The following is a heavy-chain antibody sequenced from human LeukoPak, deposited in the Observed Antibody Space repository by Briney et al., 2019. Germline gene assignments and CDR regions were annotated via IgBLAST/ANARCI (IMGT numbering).Heavy chain of an antibody. J-gene: IGHJ3*02. CDR2: IKQDGSEK. CDR3: ARVQTITIFGVVPIGI. V-gene: IGHV3-7*01. CDR1: GFTFSNYW. Sequence: GGSLRLSCAASGFTFSNYWMSWVRQAPGKGLEWVANIKQDGSEKYYVDSVKGRFTISRDNAKNSLYLQMNSLRAEDTAVYYCARVQTITIFGVVPIGIWGQGTMVTVSS. D-gene: IGHD3-3*01.